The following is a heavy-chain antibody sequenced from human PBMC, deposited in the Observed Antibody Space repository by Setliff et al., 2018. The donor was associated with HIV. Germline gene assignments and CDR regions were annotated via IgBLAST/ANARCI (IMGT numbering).Heavy chain of an antibody. V-gene: IGHV4-38-2*01. CDR2: IYHSGSS. D-gene: IGHD6-13*01. Sequence: SETLSLTCAVSGFSISSGYYWGWIRQPPGKGLEWIGAIYHSGSSYYSPSLKSRVTLFLDSSKNQFSLTLNSFTSADTAVYYCARLAGQRTIAAADYFFDFWGQGALVTVSS. CDR1: GFSISSGYY. J-gene: IGHJ4*02. CDR3: ARLAGQRTIAAADYFFDF.